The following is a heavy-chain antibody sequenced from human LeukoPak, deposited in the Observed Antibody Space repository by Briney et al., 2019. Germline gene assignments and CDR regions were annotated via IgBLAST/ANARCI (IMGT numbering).Heavy chain of an antibody. J-gene: IGHJ6*02. D-gene: IGHD3-9*01. V-gene: IGHV3-7*01. CDR3: TRDLMDYDVSTGLHHYYMDV. CDR1: GFTLSNFW. CDR2: IKQDGSEK. Sequence: LSGGSLRLSCAVSGFTLSNFWMAWVRQAPGKGLEWVANIKQDGSEKYYADSVKGRFTISRDNAKNSLYLQMNTLRVEDTAVYYCTRDLMDYDVSTGLHHYYMDVWGQGTTVTVSS.